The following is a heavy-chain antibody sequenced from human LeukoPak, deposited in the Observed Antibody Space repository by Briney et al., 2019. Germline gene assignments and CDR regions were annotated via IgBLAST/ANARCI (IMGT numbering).Heavy chain of an antibody. D-gene: IGHD3-10*01. CDR3: AGSDYYYYMDV. V-gene: IGHV4-39*01. CDR2: IYHSGST. CDR1: GGAISSSSYY. Sequence: SETLSLTCTVSGGAISSSSYYWGWIRQPPGKGLEWIGSIYHSGSTYYNPSLKSRVTISVDTSKNQFSLKLSSVTAADTAVFYCAGSDYYYYMDVWGKGTTVTVSS. J-gene: IGHJ6*03.